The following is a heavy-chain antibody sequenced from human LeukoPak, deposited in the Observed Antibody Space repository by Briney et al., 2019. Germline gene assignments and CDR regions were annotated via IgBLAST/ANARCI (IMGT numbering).Heavy chain of an antibody. J-gene: IGHJ6*04. CDR1: GFTFSSYE. Sequence: GGSLRLSCAASGFTFSSYEMNWVRQAPGKGLEWVSYISSSGSTIYYADSVEGRFTISRVNAKNSLYLQMNSLRAEDTAVYYCAELGITMIGGVWGKGTTVTISS. D-gene: IGHD3-10*02. CDR3: AELGITMIGGV. CDR2: ISSSGSTI. V-gene: IGHV3-48*03.